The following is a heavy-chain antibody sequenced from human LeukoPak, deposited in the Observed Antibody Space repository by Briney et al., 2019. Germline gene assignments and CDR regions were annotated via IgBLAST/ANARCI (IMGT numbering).Heavy chain of an antibody. Sequence: SETLSLTCAVYGGSFSGCYWSWIRRPPGKGLEGIVEINHSGSTNYNPSLKSRVTISVDTSKNQFSLMLSSVTAADTAVYYCARGRGEAVAGYFDYWGQGTLVTVSS. CDR2: INHSGST. J-gene: IGHJ4*02. CDR1: GGSFSGCY. D-gene: IGHD6-19*01. CDR3: ARGRGEAVAGYFDY. V-gene: IGHV4-34*01.